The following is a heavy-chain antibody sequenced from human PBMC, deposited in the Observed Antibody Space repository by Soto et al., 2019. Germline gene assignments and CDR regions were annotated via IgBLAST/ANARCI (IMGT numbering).Heavy chain of an antibody. Sequence: PGGSLRLSCAASGFTFSNAWMNWVRQAPGKGLEWVGRIKSKTDGGTTDYAALVKGRFTISRDDSKNTLYLQMNSLKTEDTAVYYCTTLVPVFSSESSCHLFYFDYWGQGTLVTVSS. CDR3: TTLVPVFSSESSCHLFYFDY. V-gene: IGHV3-15*07. J-gene: IGHJ4*02. D-gene: IGHD3-22*01. CDR1: GFTFSNAW. CDR2: IKSKTDGGTT.